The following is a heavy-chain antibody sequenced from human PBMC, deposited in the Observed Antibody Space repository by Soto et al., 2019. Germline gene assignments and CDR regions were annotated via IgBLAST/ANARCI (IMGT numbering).Heavy chain of an antibody. Sequence: EVQLVESGGGLVQPGRSLRLSCAASGFTFDDYAMHWVRQAPGKGLEWVSGISWNSGSIGYADSVKGRFTISRDNAKNSLYLQMNSLRAEDTSLYYCAKYGIAMYSSSSLIDYWGQGTLVTVSS. CDR1: GFTFDDYA. D-gene: IGHD6-6*01. J-gene: IGHJ4*02. V-gene: IGHV3-9*01. CDR3: AKYGIAMYSSSSLIDY. CDR2: ISWNSGSI.